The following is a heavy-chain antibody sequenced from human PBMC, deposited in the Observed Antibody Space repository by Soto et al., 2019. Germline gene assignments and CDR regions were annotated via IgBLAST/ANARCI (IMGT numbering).Heavy chain of an antibody. CDR2: MSPESGNT. V-gene: IGHV1-8*01. CDR1: GYTFTDYD. J-gene: IGHJ4*02. D-gene: IGHD2-21*02. CDR3: EVTTGY. Sequence: QVKVVQSRAEVKKPGASVKVSCKASGYTFTDYDINWVRQASGQGLEYMGWMSPESGNTGYAPQFQGRVTMTRNTSISTAYMELSSLRCEDTAVYYCEVTTGYWGQGTKVTVSS.